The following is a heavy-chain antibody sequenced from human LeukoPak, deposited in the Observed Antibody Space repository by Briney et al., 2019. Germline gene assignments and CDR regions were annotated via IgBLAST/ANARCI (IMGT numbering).Heavy chain of an antibody. CDR3: ARKPLMDDYFDY. D-gene: IGHD3-10*01. V-gene: IGHV4-34*01. CDR2: INYSGST. J-gene: IGHJ4*02. Sequence: PSETLSLTCAVYGGSFSGYYWSWIRQPPGKGLEWIGEINYSGSTNYNPSLKSRVTISVDTSKNQFSLKLSSVTAADTAVYYCARKPLMDDYFDYWGQGTLVTVSS. CDR1: GGSFSGYY.